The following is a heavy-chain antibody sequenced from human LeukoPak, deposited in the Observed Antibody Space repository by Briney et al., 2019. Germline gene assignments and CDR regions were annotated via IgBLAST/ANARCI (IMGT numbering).Heavy chain of an antibody. CDR2: TYTSGST. D-gene: IGHD2-2*01. Sequence: PSETLSLTCTVSGGSISSYYWSWIRQPAGKGLEWIGRTYTSGSTNYNPSLKSRVTMSVDTSKNQFSLKLSSVTAADTAVYYCARDWQGYCSSTSCYGPLHMELDVWGKGTTVTVSS. V-gene: IGHV4-4*07. CDR3: ARDWQGYCSSTSCYGPLHMELDV. CDR1: GGSISSYY. J-gene: IGHJ6*04.